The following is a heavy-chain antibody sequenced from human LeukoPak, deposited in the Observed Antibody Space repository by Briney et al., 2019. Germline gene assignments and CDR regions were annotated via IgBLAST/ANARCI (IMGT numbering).Heavy chain of an antibody. V-gene: IGHV4-59*01. D-gene: IGHD2-21*02. Sequence: SETLSLTCTVSGGSISSYYWSWIRQPPGKGPEWIGYIYYSGSTNYNPSLKSRVTISVDTSKNQFSLRLSSVSAADTAVYYCARDNCGVDCYPDHWGQGTLVTVSS. CDR1: GGSISSYY. CDR3: ARDNCGVDCYPDH. J-gene: IGHJ4*02. CDR2: IYYSGST.